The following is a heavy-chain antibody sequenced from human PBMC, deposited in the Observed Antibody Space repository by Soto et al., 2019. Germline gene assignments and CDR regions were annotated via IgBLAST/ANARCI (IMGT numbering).Heavy chain of an antibody. D-gene: IGHD3-22*01. J-gene: IGHJ4*02. V-gene: IGHV6-1*01. CDR1: GDSVSSNSAA. CDR2: TYYRSKWYN. Sequence: PSQTLSLTCAISGDSVSSNSAAWNWIRQSPSRGLEWLGRTYYRSKWYNDYAVSVKSRITINPDTSKNQFSLQLNSVTPEDTAVYYCARTLRYYYDSSGYYYVYYFDYWGQGTPVTVSS. CDR3: ARTLRYYYDSSGYYYVYYFDY.